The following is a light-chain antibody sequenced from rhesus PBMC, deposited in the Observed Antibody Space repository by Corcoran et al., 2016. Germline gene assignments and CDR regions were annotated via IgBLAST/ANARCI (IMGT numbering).Light chain of an antibody. J-gene: IGKJ2*01. CDR3: LQDYSTPCS. CDR2: GAS. V-gene: IGKV1-94*01. Sequence: DIQMTQSPSSLSASVGDRVTVTCRASQGITKELSWYQQKPGKAPTLLIYGASSLQTGVSSRVSGSGSGTDYTLTISSLQPEDFATSSCLQDYSTPCSFGRGTTVEIK. CDR1: QGITKE.